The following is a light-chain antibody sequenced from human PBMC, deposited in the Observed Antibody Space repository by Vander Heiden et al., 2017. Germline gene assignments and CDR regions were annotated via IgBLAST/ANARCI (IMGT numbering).Light chain of an antibody. Sequence: QSVLTQPPSASGTPGQTVTISCSGSSSNIGSHDVNWYQHLPGTAPKLLIYKNKQRPSRVPDRFSGSKSGTAASLAISGRQSEEEADYYCAAWDDSLNGLFGGGTKLTVL. CDR2: KNK. J-gene: IGLJ2*01. V-gene: IGLV1-44*01. CDR3: AAWDDSLNGL. CDR1: SSNIGSHD.